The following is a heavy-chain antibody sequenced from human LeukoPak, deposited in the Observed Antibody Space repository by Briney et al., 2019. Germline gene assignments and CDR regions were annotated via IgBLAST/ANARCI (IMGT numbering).Heavy chain of an antibody. Sequence: SGPTLVNPTQTLTLTCTFSGFSLSTSGMCVSWIRQPPVKPLEWLALIDWDDDKYYSTSLKTRLTISKDNSKNQVVLTMTNMDPVDTATYYCARSNIVGATPLYDYWGQGTLDSVSS. CDR2: IDWDDDK. J-gene: IGHJ4*02. V-gene: IGHV2-70*01. D-gene: IGHD1-26*01. CDR1: GFSLSTSGMC. CDR3: ARSNIVGATPLYDY.